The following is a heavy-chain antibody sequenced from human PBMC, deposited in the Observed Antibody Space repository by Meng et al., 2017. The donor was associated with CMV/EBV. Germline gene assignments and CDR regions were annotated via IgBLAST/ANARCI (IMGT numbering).Heavy chain of an antibody. J-gene: IGHJ6*02. CDR3: ARGGGIAARPRNYYGMDV. CDR2: INHSGST. Sequence: GSLRLSCAASGFTFSSYWMSWVRQAPGKGLEWVGEINHSGSTHYNPSLKSRVTISVDTSKNQFSLKLSSVTAADTAVYYCARGGGIAARPRNYYGMDVWGQGTTVTVSS. D-gene: IGHD6-6*01. V-gene: IGHV4-34*01. CDR1: GFTFSSYW.